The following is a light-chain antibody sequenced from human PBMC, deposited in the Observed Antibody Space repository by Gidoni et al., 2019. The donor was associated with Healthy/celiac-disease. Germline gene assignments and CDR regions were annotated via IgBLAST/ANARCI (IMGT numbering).Light chain of an antibody. CDR3: QQYNNWPPWT. Sequence: ELVMTPSPATLSVSPGERATLSCRASQSVSSNLAWYQQKPGQAPRLLIYGASTRATGIPARFSGSGSGTEFTLTISSLQSEDFAVYDCQQYNNWPPWTFGQGTKVEIK. CDR1: QSVSSN. V-gene: IGKV3-15*01. J-gene: IGKJ1*01. CDR2: GAS.